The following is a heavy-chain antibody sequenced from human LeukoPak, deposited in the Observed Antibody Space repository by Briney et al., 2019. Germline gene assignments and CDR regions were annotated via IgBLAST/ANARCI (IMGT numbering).Heavy chain of an antibody. D-gene: IGHD4-11*01. Sequence: GGSLGLSCAASGFTFSSYWMYWVRQGPGKGLVWVSRINSGGSITTYADSVKGRFTISRDNAKNTLYLQMNSLRAEDTAVFYCARGLVPGNLDYWGQGTPVTVSS. CDR2: INSGGSIT. CDR1: GFTFSSYW. V-gene: IGHV3-74*01. J-gene: IGHJ4*02. CDR3: ARGLVPGNLDY.